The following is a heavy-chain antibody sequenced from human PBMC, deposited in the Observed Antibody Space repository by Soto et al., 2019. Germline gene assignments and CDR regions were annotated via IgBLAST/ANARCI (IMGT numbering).Heavy chain of an antibody. D-gene: IGHD2-8*01. CDR1: GYTFTGYY. Sequence: GASVKVSCKASGYTFTGYYMHWVRQAPGQGLEWIGWINPNSGGTNYAQKFQGWVTMTRDTSISTAYMELSRLRSDDTAVYYCARMVYGESYYYYGMDVWGQGTTVIVSS. CDR3: ARMVYGESYYYYGMDV. J-gene: IGHJ6*02. CDR2: INPNSGGT. V-gene: IGHV1-2*04.